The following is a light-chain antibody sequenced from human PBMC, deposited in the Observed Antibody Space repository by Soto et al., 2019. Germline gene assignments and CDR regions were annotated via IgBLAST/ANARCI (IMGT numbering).Light chain of an antibody. CDR2: GAS. CDR1: QSVSSY. CDR3: QQRSNWPPIT. J-gene: IGKJ5*01. Sequence: TQSPAAVSVFPWEGATLSCMASQSVSSYLAWYQQKPGQAPRLLISGASSRATGIPDRFSGSGSGTDFTLTVSRLEPEDFAVYYCQQRSNWPPITFGQGTRLEIK. V-gene: IGKV3-11*01.